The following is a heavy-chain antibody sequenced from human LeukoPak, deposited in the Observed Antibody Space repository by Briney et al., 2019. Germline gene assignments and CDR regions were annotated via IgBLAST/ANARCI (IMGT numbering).Heavy chain of an antibody. CDR3: ARAHDYVWGSYRLPDY. CDR2: IYYSGST. CDR1: GGSISSSSYY. D-gene: IGHD3-16*02. J-gene: IGHJ4*02. Sequence: SETLSLTCTVSGGSISSSSYYWSWIRQPPGKGLEWIGYIYYSGSTNYNPSLKSRVTISVDTSKNQFSLKLSSVTAADTAVYYCARAHDYVWGSYRLPDYWGQGTLVTVSS. V-gene: IGHV4-61*01.